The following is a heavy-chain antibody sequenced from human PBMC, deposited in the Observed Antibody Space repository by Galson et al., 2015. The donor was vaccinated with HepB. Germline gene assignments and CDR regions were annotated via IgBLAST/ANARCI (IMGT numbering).Heavy chain of an antibody. V-gene: IGHV1-24*01. Sequence: SVKVSCKVSGYTLTELSMHWVRQAPGKGLEWMGGFDPEYGETIYAQKFQGRVTMTEDTSTGTAYMELSSLRSEDTAVYYCATESPRVHYFYDTSGVFDYWGQGTLVTVSS. J-gene: IGHJ4*02. CDR2: FDPEYGET. CDR3: ATESPRVHYFYDTSGVFDY. D-gene: IGHD3-22*01. CDR1: GYTLTELS.